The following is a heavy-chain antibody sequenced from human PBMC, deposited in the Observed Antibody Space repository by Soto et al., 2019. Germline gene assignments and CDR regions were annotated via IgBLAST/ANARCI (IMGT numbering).Heavy chain of an antibody. CDR1: GASISSFN. CDR2: LNIAGTI. V-gene: IGHV4-4*07. Sequence: QLQESGPGLVKPSETLSLTCSVSGASISSFNWNWVRQPAGKGPEWVGRLNIAGTINYNPSLKSRITMSMDTSKNQISLHLRSVTAADTAIYYCARDRGEYTSNWFWYFSHWGHGTLVTVSS. J-gene: IGHJ2*01. CDR3: ARDRGEYTSNWFWYFSH. D-gene: IGHD6-13*01.